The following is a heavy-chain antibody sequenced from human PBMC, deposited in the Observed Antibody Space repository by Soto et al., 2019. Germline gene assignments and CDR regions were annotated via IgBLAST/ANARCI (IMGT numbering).Heavy chain of an antibody. CDR2: IYYSGST. D-gene: IGHD3-10*01. CDR1: GGSISSYY. Sequence: SETLSLTCTVSGGSISSYYWSWIRQPPGKGLEWIGYIYYSGSTNYNPSLKSRVTISVDTSKNQFSLKLSSVTAADTAVYYCARVVWFGELLYPQPYYFDYWGQGTLVTVSS. J-gene: IGHJ4*02. CDR3: ARVVWFGELLYPQPYYFDY. V-gene: IGHV4-59*01.